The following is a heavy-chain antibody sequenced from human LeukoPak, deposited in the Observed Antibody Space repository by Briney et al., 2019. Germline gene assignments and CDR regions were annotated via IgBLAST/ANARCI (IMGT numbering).Heavy chain of an antibody. V-gene: IGHV4-39*01. CDR1: DGSISSSYYF. CDR3: ARYYYGSGRTNY. J-gene: IGHJ4*02. Sequence: SETLSLTCTVSDGSISSSYYFWGWIRQPPGKGLQWIGSIFYSGSTYYNPSLKSRVTISVDTSKNQFSLKLSSVTAAETAMYYCARYYYGSGRTNYWGQGTLVTVSS. D-gene: IGHD3-10*01. CDR2: IFYSGST.